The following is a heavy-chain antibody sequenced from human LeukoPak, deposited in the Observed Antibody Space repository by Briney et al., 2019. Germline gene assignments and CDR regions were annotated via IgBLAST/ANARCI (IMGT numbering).Heavy chain of an antibody. V-gene: IGHV3-23*01. D-gene: IGHD6-19*01. Sequence: GGSLRLSCATPGFTFSSYTMTWVRQAPGKGLEWVSTIIGSGGRTYNADSVKGRFTISRDNSKNTLYLQMNSLRAEDTAVYYCAKASSDSSGWSYYWGQGTLVTVSS. CDR2: IIGSGGRT. CDR3: AKASSDSSGWSYY. CDR1: GFTFSSYT. J-gene: IGHJ4*02.